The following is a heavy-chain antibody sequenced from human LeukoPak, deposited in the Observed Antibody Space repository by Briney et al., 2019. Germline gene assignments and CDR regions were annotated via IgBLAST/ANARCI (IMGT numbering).Heavy chain of an antibody. Sequence: SETLSLTCTVSGGSISSYYWSWIRQPPGKGLEWIGYIYYSGSTNYNPSLKSRVTISVDTSKNQFSLKLRYVTAADTAVYYCARVTGYMVEDFFDYWGQGTLVTVSS. CDR2: IYYSGST. CDR1: GGSISSYY. D-gene: IGHD3-9*01. CDR3: ARVTGYMVEDFFDY. J-gene: IGHJ4*02. V-gene: IGHV4-59*01.